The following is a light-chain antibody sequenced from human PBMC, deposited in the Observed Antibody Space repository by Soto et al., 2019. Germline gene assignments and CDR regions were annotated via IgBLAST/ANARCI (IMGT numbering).Light chain of an antibody. Sequence: QSALTQPASVSGSPGQSITISCTGTSSDIDDYNYVSWYQQHPGKAPKLMVYDVSYRPSGVSNRFSGSKSVSTASLTISGLQAEDEADYYCGLYTSSSTVVFGGGTKVTVL. CDR3: GLYTSSSTVV. CDR2: DVS. V-gene: IGLV2-14*01. CDR1: SSDIDDYNY. J-gene: IGLJ2*01.